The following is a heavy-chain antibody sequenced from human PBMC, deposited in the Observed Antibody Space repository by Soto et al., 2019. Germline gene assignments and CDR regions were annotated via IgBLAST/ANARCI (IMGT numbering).Heavy chain of an antibody. Sequence: ASVKVSCKASGYTFSSYVMHWVRQAPGQRLEWMGWINAGNGNTYYSEKFQGRVTITRDAATSTAYMELSSLISEDTAIYFCARVGGSGTYAFYHFDYWGQGTLVTVSS. V-gene: IGHV1-3*01. CDR1: GYTFSSYV. D-gene: IGHD3-10*01. CDR3: ARVGGSGTYAFYHFDY. J-gene: IGHJ4*02. CDR2: INAGNGNT.